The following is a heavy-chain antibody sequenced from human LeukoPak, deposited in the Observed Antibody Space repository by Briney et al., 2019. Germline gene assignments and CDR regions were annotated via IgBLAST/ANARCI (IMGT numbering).Heavy chain of an antibody. V-gene: IGHV3-20*04. J-gene: IGHJ6*03. Sequence: GGSLRLSCAASGFTFDDYGMSWVRQGPGKGLEWVSGINWNGGTSAYADSVKGRFTISRDNAKNSLYLQMNSLRAEDTAVYYCARDPYSGSYSAYYYYYMDVWGKGTTVTVSS. CDR1: GFTFDDYG. CDR2: INWNGGTS. D-gene: IGHD1-26*01. CDR3: ARDPYSGSYSAYYYYYMDV.